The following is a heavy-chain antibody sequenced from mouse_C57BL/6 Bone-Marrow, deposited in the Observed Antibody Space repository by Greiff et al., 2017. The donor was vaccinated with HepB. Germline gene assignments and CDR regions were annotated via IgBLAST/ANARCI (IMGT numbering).Heavy chain of an antibody. D-gene: IGHD2-3*01. CDR3: ARRGGDDGYYAY. V-gene: IGHV2-6*01. Sequence: VKLMESGPGLVAPSQSLSITCTVSGFSLTSYGVDWVRQSPGKGLEWLGVIWGVGSTNYNSALKSRLSISKDNSKSQVFLKMNSLQTDDTAMYYCARRGGDDGYYAYWGQGTLVTVSA. CDR2: IWGVGST. J-gene: IGHJ3*01. CDR1: GFSLTSYG.